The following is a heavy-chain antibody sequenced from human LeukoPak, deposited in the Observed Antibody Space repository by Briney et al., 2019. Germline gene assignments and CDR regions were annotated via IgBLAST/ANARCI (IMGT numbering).Heavy chain of an antibody. D-gene: IGHD3-16*01. CDR1: GFTFSSYE. J-gene: IGHJ4*02. CDR3: ARDWGRPAYYFDY. V-gene: IGHV3-48*03. Sequence: GGSLRLSCAASGFTFSSYEMNWVRQAPGKGLEWVSYISSSGTTIYYADSVKGRFTISRDNTKKSLYLQMNSLRAEDTAVYYCARDWGRPAYYFDYWGQGTLATVSS. CDR2: ISSSGTTI.